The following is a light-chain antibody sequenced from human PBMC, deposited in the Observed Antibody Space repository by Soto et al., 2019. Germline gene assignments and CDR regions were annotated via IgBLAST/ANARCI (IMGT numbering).Light chain of an antibody. Sequence: DIQMTQSPSSLSASVVDRVTITCRASQSISNYLNWYQQKKGKAPKIXIYAASSLQSGVPSRFSGSGYGTDFNLTISSLQPEDFATYYCQQSYSTPITFGQGTRLEIK. CDR2: AAS. V-gene: IGKV1-39*01. J-gene: IGKJ5*01. CDR1: QSISNY. CDR3: QQSYSTPIT.